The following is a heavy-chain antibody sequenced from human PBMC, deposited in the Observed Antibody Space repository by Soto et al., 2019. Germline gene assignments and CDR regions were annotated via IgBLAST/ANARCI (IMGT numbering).Heavy chain of an antibody. D-gene: IGHD3-10*01. CDR2: INHSGST. CDR3: AREGSGSYSAGWFDP. CDR1: GGSFSGYY. Sequence: LSLTCAVYGGSFSGYYWSWIRQPPGKGLEWIGEINHSGSTNYNPSLKSRVTISVDTSKNQFSLKLSSVTAADTAVYYCAREGSGSYSAGWFDPWGQGTLVTVSS. J-gene: IGHJ5*02. V-gene: IGHV4-34*01.